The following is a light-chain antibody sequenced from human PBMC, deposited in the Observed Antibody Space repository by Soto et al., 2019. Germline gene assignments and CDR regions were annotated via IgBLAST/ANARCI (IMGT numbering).Light chain of an antibody. Sequence: QSALTQPPSASGSRGQSVTISCTGTSSDVGGYNYVSWYQQHPGKAPKLMIYEVSKRPSGVPDRFSGSKSGNTASLTVSGLQAEDEADYYCSSYTGNLYVFGTGTKVTVL. CDR2: EVS. V-gene: IGLV2-8*01. J-gene: IGLJ1*01. CDR3: SSYTGNLYV. CDR1: SSDVGGYNY.